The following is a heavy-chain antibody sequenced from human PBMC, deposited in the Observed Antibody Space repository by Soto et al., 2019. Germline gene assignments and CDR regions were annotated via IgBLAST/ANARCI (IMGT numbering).Heavy chain of an antibody. J-gene: IGHJ3*02. CDR2: VYPGDSET. D-gene: IGHD3-10*01. CDR1: GYAFSRHW. CDR3: AIPEVLEI. Sequence: GESRKISCQGSGYAFSRHWIAWVRQKPGKGLEWMGIVYPGDSETRYSPSFQGKVTMSDEKSTDTAYLQWSSLKASDTAMYYCAIPEVLEIWGQGTMFTLSS. V-gene: IGHV5-51*01.